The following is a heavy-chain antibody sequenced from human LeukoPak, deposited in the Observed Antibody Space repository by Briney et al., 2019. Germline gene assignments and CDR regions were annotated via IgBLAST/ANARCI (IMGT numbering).Heavy chain of an antibody. CDR3: ARHVRNRSWFDY. CDR1: GGSISSYY. Sequence: SETLSLTCTVSGGSISSYYWSWIRQPPGKGLEWIGYMYNSGITNYNPSLRSRVTISVDTSKNQFSLKVTSVTAADTAMYYCARHVRNRSWFDYWGQGTLLTASS. CDR2: MYNSGIT. D-gene: IGHD6-13*01. J-gene: IGHJ4*02. V-gene: IGHV4-59*08.